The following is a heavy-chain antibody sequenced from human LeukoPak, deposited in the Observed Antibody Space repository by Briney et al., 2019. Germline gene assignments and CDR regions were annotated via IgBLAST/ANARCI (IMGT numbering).Heavy chain of an antibody. CDR1: GYTFTRCG. CDR2: ISGYSGNT. D-gene: IGHD1-26*01. V-gene: IGHV1-18*01. J-gene: IGHJ4*02. Sequence: ASVKVSCKTAGYTFTRCGVAWVRQAPGQGLEWMGWISGYSGNTNYAQKLQGRVTMTTDTSTSTVYMELRSLRSDDTAVYYCARTETWENYFDYWGQGTLVTVSS. CDR3: ARTETWENYFDY.